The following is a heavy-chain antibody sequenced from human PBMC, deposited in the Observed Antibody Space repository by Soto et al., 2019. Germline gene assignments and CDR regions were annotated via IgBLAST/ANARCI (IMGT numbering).Heavy chain of an antibody. D-gene: IGHD5-12*01. CDR2: IDPSDSYT. V-gene: IGHV5-10-1*01. CDR1: GYSFTSYW. J-gene: IGHJ6*02. CDR3: ASACSGYDYHYGMDV. Sequence: GESLKISCKGSGYSFTSYWISWVRQMPGKGLEWMGRIDPSDSYTNYSPSFQGHVTISADKSISTAYLQWSSLKASDTAMYYCASACSGYDYHYGMDVWGQGTTVTVSS.